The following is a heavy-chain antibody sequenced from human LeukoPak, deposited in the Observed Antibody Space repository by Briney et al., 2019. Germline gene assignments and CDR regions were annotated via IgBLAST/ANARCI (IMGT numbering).Heavy chain of an antibody. V-gene: IGHV1-8*01. CDR2: MSPNSGNT. Sequence: ASVKVSFKASGYTFTSYDINWVRQATGEAREWIGWMSPNSGNTGYAQKFQGRVTMTRTTSISTAYMELSSLRSEDTAVYYCARAYSSGWYAWFDPWGQGTLVTVSS. D-gene: IGHD6-19*01. CDR1: GYTFTSYD. CDR3: ARAYSSGWYAWFDP. J-gene: IGHJ5*02.